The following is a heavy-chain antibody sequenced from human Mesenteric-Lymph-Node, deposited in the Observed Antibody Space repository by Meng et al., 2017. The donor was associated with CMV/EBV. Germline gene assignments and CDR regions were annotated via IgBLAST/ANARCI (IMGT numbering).Heavy chain of an antibody. V-gene: IGHV6-1*01. CDR2: TYYKSKWYY. CDR1: GDSVSSNRAV. J-gene: IGHJ4*02. Sequence: AISGDSVSSNRAVWNWIRQSPSRGLEWLGRTYYKSKWYYNYAVSVKSRIPITPDTSKDQFSLQLNSVTPEDTAVYYCARGDQGFDYWGQGTLVTVSS. D-gene: IGHD3-16*01. CDR3: ARGDQGFDY.